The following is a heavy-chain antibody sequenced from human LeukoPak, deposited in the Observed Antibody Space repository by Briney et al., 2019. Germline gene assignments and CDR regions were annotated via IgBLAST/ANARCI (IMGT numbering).Heavy chain of an antibody. Sequence: SETLSLTCTVSGGSISSYYWSWIRQPAGKGLEWIGRIYTSGSTNYNPSLKSRVTISVDTSKNQFSLKLSSVTAADTAVYYCARDRGYNWNYAAFDYWGQGTLVTVSS. J-gene: IGHJ4*02. CDR2: IYTSGST. D-gene: IGHD1-7*01. V-gene: IGHV4-4*07. CDR1: GGSISSYY. CDR3: ARDRGYNWNYAAFDY.